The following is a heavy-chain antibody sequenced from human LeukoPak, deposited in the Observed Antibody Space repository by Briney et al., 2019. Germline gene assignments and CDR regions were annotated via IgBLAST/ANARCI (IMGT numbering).Heavy chain of an antibody. CDR3: IWGKDYFDY. V-gene: IGHV3-30*02. Sequence: GGSLRLSCATSGFTCSNCAVHWVRQAPGKGLEWVAFIRNDGSQKYADSVKGRFTVSRDNSKNTLYLQMNSLRAEDTAVYYCIWGKDYFDYWGQGTLVTVSS. CDR2: IRNDGSQK. CDR1: GFTCSNCA. D-gene: IGHD3-16*01. J-gene: IGHJ4*02.